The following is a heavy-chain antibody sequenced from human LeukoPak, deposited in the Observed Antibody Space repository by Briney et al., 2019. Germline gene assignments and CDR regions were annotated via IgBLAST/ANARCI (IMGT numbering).Heavy chain of an antibody. J-gene: IGHJ6*02. CDR3: AKIIIGYCSGGSCYSYYYYYGMDV. V-gene: IGHV3-23*01. Sequence: GGSLRLSCAASGFTFSSCAMSWVRQAPGKGLEWVSAISGSGGSTYYADSVKGRFTISRDNSKNTLYLQMNSLRAEDTAVYYCAKIIIGYCSGGSCYSYYYYYGMDVWGQGTTVTVSS. CDR2: ISGSGGST. D-gene: IGHD2-15*01. CDR1: GFTFSSCA.